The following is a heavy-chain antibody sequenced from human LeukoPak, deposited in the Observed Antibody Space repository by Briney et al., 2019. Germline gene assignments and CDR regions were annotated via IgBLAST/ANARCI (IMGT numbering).Heavy chain of an antibody. CDR3: ARAIRAPGTPENAFDI. D-gene: IGHD6-13*01. V-gene: IGHV3-30*04. CDR1: GFTFGDYA. CDR2: ISRDGTDK. J-gene: IGHJ3*02. Sequence: GGSLRLSCSASGFTFGDYAMNWVRQAPGEGLEWVAVISRDGTDKYYADSVKGRLTISRDNSQSTLYLHMNSLSTEDTALYYCARAIRAPGTPENAFDIWGQGTLVTVS.